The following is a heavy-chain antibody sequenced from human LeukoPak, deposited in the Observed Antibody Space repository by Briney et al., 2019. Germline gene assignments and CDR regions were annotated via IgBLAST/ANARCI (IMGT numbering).Heavy chain of an antibody. CDR3: ARGVCSGGSCYLGED. D-gene: IGHD2-15*01. CDR1: GFTFSSYG. J-gene: IGHJ4*02. CDR2: ISYDGSNK. Sequence: PGGSLRLSCAASGFTFSSYGMHWVRQAPGKGLEWVAVISYDGSNKYYADSVKGRFTISRDNSKNTLYLQMNSLKTEDTAVYYCARGVCSGGSCYLGEDWGQGTLVTVSS. V-gene: IGHV3-30*03.